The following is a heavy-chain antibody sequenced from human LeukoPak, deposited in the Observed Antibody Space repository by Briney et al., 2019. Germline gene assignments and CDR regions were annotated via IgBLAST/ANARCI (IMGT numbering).Heavy chain of an antibody. Sequence: ASVKVSCKASGYTFTGYYVHWVRQAPGQGLEWMGWINPNSGATNYAQKFQGRVTMTRDTSISTAYMELSRPRSDDTAVYFCAREYGSGNNWFDPWGQGTLVTVSS. J-gene: IGHJ5*02. CDR1: GYTFTGYY. D-gene: IGHD6-25*01. CDR2: INPNSGAT. CDR3: AREYGSGNNWFDP. V-gene: IGHV1-2*02.